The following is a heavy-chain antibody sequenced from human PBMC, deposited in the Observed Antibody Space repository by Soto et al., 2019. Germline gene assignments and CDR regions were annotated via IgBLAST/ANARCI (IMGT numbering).Heavy chain of an antibody. V-gene: IGHV3-48*01. Sequence: EVQLVESGGGLVQPGGSLSLSCAASGFTFSSHSMNWVRQAPGKGLEWVSYISSSGSTIFYADSVKGRFTISRDSAKNSLLLQLNTLKAEDTSGSYCARDRYGDNVVNDWGQGTLVTVSS. CDR3: ARDRYGDNVVND. CDR1: GFTFSSHS. J-gene: IGHJ4*02. D-gene: IGHD4-17*01. CDR2: ISSSGSTI.